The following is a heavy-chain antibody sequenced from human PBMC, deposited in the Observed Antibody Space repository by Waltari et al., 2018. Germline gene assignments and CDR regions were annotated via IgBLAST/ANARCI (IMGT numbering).Heavy chain of an antibody. CDR3: ARDGPIYCSSTSCPRGDAFDI. CDR1: GGSISSSSYY. CDR2: IYYSGST. V-gene: IGHV4-39*07. Sequence: QLQLQESGPGLVKPSETLSLTCTVSGGSISSSSYYWGWIRQPPGKGLEGIGSIYYSGSTYYNPSLKSRVTISVDTSKNQFSLKLSAVTAADTAVYYCARDGPIYCSSTSCPRGDAFDIWGQGTMVTVSS. J-gene: IGHJ3*02. D-gene: IGHD2-2*01.